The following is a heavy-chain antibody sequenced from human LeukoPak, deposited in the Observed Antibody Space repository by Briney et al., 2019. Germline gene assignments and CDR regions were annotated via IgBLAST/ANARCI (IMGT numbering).Heavy chain of an antibody. V-gene: IGHV1-8*03. CDR2: MNPNSGNT. Sequence: GASVKVSCKASGYTFISYVINWVRPATGQGGEGMGWMNPNSGNTGYAQKFEGRVTNTRNTSISTAYMELSSLRSEDTAVYYCARGLKTAVAGLLSYSYYYYYMDVWGKGTTVTVSS. J-gene: IGHJ6*03. CDR3: ARGLKTAVAGLLSYSYYYYYMDV. D-gene: IGHD6-19*01. CDR1: GYTFISYV.